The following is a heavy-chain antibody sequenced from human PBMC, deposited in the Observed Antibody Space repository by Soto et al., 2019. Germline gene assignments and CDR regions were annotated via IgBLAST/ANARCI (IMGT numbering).Heavy chain of an antibody. J-gene: IGHJ5*02. V-gene: IGHV3-7*03. CDR1: GFTFSSYW. CDR2: IKQDGSEK. D-gene: IGHD3-22*01. CDR3: ARAPLMIVWPGGGMA. Sequence: GSLRLSCAASGFTFSSYWMSWVRQAPGKGLEWVANIKQDGSEKYYVDSVKGRFTISRDNAKNSLHLQMNSLRAADTAVYYCARAPLMIVWPGGGMAWGQGTLVTVSS.